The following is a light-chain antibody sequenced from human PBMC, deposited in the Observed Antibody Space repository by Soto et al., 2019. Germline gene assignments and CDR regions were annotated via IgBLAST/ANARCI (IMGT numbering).Light chain of an antibody. J-gene: IGLJ1*01. CDR1: SSNIGAGYH. CDR3: QSYDNSLSGYV. CDR2: HNN. Sequence: QSVLTQPPSVSGAPGQRVTISCTGTSSNIGAGYHVHCYQQHPGIAPLLLISHNNNRPSGVPDRFSGSKSDTSASLAITGLQADDEADYYCQSYDNSLSGYVFGTGTKVTVL. V-gene: IGLV1-40*01.